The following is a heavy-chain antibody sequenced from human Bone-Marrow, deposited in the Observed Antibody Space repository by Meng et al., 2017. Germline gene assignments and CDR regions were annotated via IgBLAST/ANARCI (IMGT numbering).Heavy chain of an antibody. Sequence: HVQLPHWGPGLCKPSGTLSLTGVVSGGSFSDYYRSWVRQPPGKGLEWIGEINHSGSTNYNPSLESRATISVDTSQNNLSLKLSSVTAADSAVYYCARGPTTMAHDFDYWGQGTLVTVSS. CDR2: INHSGST. CDR1: GGSFSDYY. V-gene: IGHV4-34*01. CDR3: ARGPTTMAHDFDY. J-gene: IGHJ4*02. D-gene: IGHD4-11*01.